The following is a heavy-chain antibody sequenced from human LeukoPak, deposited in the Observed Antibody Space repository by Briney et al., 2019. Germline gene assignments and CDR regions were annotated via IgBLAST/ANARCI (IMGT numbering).Heavy chain of an antibody. Sequence: SETLSLTCAVYGGSFSGYYWSWIRQPPGKGLEWIGEINHSGSTNYNPSLKSRVTISVDTSKNQFSLKLSSVTAADTAVYYCARGVPGYWGQGTLVTVSS. D-gene: IGHD4/OR15-4a*01. V-gene: IGHV4-34*01. CDR3: ARGVPGY. CDR1: GGSFSGYY. CDR2: INHSGST. J-gene: IGHJ4*02.